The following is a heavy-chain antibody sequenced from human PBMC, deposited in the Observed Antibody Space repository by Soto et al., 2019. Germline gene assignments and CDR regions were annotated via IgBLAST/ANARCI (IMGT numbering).Heavy chain of an antibody. J-gene: IGHJ5*02. Sequence: ESGPTLVNPTQTLPLTFTLSGFSPTTPGGGVGWIPQPPGKALECLALIYWDDDKRYSPSLQSRLSITKDTSKNQVVLTMTNVDPVDTATYYCAHIPNYYQYDWFDPWGQGTLVTVSS. CDR3: AHIPNYYQYDWFDP. V-gene: IGHV2-5*02. CDR2: IYWDDDK. CDR1: GFSPTTPGGG. D-gene: IGHD3-16*01.